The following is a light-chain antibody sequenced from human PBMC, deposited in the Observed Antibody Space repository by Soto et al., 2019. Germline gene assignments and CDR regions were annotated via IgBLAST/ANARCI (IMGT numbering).Light chain of an antibody. J-gene: IGLJ1*01. V-gene: IGLV2-11*01. CDR3: CSYAGRYTYV. Sequence: QSVLTQPRSVSGSPGQSVSISCTGTSSDVGGYTYVSWYQQHPGKAPKVMIYDVSKRPSGVPDRFSGSKSGITASLTISGLQSEDEADYYCCSYAGRYTYVFGTGTKLTVL. CDR1: SSDVGGYTY. CDR2: DVS.